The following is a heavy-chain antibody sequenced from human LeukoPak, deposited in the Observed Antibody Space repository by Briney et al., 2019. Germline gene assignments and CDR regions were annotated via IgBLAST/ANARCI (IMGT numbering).Heavy chain of an antibody. CDR3: ARAGQPINSDWFDP. D-gene: IGHD1-1*01. V-gene: IGHV3-21*06. J-gene: IGHJ5*02. CDR1: GFTFSRYS. Sequence: TPGGSLRLSCAASGFTFSRYSMNWVRQAPGKGLEWVSSISRSSSYIYYADSVKGRFTISRDNAKNSLYLQMNSLRAEDTAVYYCARAGQPINSDWFDPWGQGTLVTVSS. CDR2: ISRSSSYI.